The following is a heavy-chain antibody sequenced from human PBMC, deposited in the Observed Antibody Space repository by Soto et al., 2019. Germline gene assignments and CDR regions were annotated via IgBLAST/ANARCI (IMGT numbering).Heavy chain of an antibody. CDR1: EGTFNSHV. V-gene: IGHV1-69*01. J-gene: IGHJ6*02. CDR3: ARGGTLYESSQKYYQYGIDV. D-gene: IGHD2-15*01. Sequence: QVQLVQSRSEVKKPGSSVRVSCRASEGTFNSHVVSWVRQAPGQGLQWMGGILPLFGTTNYAHQLEGRVTITADSSTATSFLELSGLTPGDTAVYYCARGGTLYESSQKYYQYGIDVWGQGTTVIVSS. CDR2: ILPLFGTT.